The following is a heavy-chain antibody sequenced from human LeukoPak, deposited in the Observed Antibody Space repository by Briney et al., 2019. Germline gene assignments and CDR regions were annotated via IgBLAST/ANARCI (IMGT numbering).Heavy chain of an antibody. J-gene: IGHJ4*02. V-gene: IGHV3-23*01. CDR1: GFTFSSYC. Sequence: PGGSLRLSCAASGFTFSSYCMSWVRQAPGNGLESVSAISVSGHTTYYSDSVKGRFTVSRDNSKNTLYLQMSRLRAEDTAVYFCAKEPHILNGYYTDYFDYWGQGTLVTVSS. D-gene: IGHD3-9*01. CDR3: AKEPHILNGYYTDYFDY. CDR2: ISVSGHTT.